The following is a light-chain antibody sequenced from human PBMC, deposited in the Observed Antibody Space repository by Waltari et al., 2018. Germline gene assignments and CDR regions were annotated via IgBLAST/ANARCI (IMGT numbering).Light chain of an antibody. Sequence: QSALTQPASVSGSPGQSITISCTGTSSDVGTYDYVSWYQQHPGKAPKLMIYDVTKRPSWIAKRVSGSKSGNTASLTSSGLQAEDEADYYCSSYTTSSTVYVFGTGTKVTVL. J-gene: IGLJ1*01. V-gene: IGLV2-14*03. CDR3: SSYTTSSTVYV. CDR2: DVT. CDR1: SSDVGTYDY.